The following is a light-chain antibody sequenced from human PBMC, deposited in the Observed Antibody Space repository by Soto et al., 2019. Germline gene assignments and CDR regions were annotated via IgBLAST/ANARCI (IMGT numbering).Light chain of an antibody. Sequence: EVVMTQSPATLSVSPGERATLSCRASQSLSTNLAWYQQKPGQAPRLLIYAASTRATGVPATFSGSGSGTEFTLTISSLQSEDFATYYCQQSYTTPRFTFGPGTKVDV. CDR1: QSLSTN. J-gene: IGKJ3*01. CDR2: AAS. V-gene: IGKV3-15*01. CDR3: QQSYTTPRFT.